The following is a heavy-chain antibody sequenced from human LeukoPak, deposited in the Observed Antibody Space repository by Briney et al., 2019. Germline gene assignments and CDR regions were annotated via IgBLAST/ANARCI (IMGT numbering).Heavy chain of an antibody. CDR3: AREGGIAYYDSSGYSYFDY. D-gene: IGHD3-22*01. V-gene: IGHV3-21*01. J-gene: IGHJ4*02. CDR2: ISSSSSYI. Sequence: GGSLRLSCVASGFTFSSYSMNWVRQAPGKGLEWVSSISSSSSYIYYADSVKGRFTISRDNAKNSLYLQMNSLRAEDTAVYYCAREGGIAYYDSSGYSYFDYWGQGTLVTVSS. CDR1: GFTFSSYS.